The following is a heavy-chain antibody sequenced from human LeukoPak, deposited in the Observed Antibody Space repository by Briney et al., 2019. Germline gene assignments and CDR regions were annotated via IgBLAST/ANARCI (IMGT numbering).Heavy chain of an antibody. D-gene: IGHD2-15*01. Sequence: GGSLRLSCAASGFTFSSYWMHWVRQAPGKGLVWVSRINSDGSSTSYADSVKGRFTISRDNAKNTLYLQMNSRRAEDTAVYYCASLEDCGGSCYVDYWGQGTLVTVSS. J-gene: IGHJ4*02. CDR2: INSDGSST. CDR3: ASLEDCGGSCYVDY. CDR1: GFTFSSYW. V-gene: IGHV3-74*01.